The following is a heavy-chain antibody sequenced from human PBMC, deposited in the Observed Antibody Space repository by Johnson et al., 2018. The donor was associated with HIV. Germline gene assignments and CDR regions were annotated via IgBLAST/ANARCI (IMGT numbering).Heavy chain of an antibody. J-gene: IGHJ3*01. CDR2: VSYDAGNK. CDR1: AFSFSGYA. CDR3: ARLTTSSRQGSTMTVVGVAAFDL. D-gene: IGHD1-1*01. Sequence: QVQLVESGGGVVQPGRSLRLSCTSAFSFSGYAMHWVRQAPGKGLEWVAVVSYDAGNKYYADSVKGRFSISRDNSKNTVYIQRKSLRADDTALYYCARLTTSSRQGSTMTVVGVAAFDLWGQGTMVTVSS. V-gene: IGHV3-30*14.